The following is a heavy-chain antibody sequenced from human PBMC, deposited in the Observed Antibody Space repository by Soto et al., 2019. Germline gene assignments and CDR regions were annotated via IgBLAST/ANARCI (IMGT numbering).Heavy chain of an antibody. CDR1: GGSFNGYY. CDR2: INHSGST. CDR3: ARGWGRIFDY. V-gene: IGHV4-34*01. Sequence: PSETLSLTCSVYGGSFNGYYWSGIRQPPGKGLEWIGEINHSGSTNHNPSLKSRVAISVDTSKNQFSLKLSSVTAADTAVYYCARGWGRIFDYWGQGTLVTVSS. D-gene: IGHD3-16*01. J-gene: IGHJ4*02.